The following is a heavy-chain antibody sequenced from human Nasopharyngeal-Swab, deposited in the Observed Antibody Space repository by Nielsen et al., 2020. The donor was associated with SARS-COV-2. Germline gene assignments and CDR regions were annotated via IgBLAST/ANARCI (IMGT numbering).Heavy chain of an antibody. V-gene: IGHV3-7*01. D-gene: IGHD1-1*01. CDR1: GFTFSSYW. J-gene: IGHJ6*02. CDR3: ARDRGLENYYYGMDV. Sequence: GGSLRLSCAASGFTFSSYWMSWVRQAPGKGLEWVANIKQDGSEKYYVDSVKGRFTISRDNAKNSLYPQMNSLRAEDTAVYYCARDRGLENYYYGMDVWGQGTTVTVSS. CDR2: IKQDGSEK.